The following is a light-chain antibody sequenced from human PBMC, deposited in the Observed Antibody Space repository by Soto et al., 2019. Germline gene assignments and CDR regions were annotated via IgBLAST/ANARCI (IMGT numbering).Light chain of an antibody. CDR1: SSDVGSYNL. Sequence: QSALTQPAYVSGSPGQSITISCTGTSSDVGSYNLVSWYQQHPGKAPKLMIYEGSKRPSGVSNRFSGSKSGNTASLTISGIQAEDEADYYCCSYAGSSTSHVVFGGGTKLTVL. CDR2: EGS. J-gene: IGLJ2*01. V-gene: IGLV2-23*01. CDR3: CSYAGSSTSHVV.